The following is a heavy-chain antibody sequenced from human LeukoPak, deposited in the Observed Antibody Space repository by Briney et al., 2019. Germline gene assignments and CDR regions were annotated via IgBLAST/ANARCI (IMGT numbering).Heavy chain of an antibody. D-gene: IGHD2-2*01. CDR3: ARWGSTSCYDY. V-gene: IGHV3-64*02. J-gene: IGHJ4*02. Sequence: GGSLRLSCAASGFTFSTYAMHWVRQAPGKGLEYVSAISTNGDSTYYADSVRGRFTISRDNSKNTLFLQMGSLRADDMAVYYCARWGSTSCYDYWGQGTLVTVSS. CDR1: GFTFSTYA. CDR2: ISTNGDST.